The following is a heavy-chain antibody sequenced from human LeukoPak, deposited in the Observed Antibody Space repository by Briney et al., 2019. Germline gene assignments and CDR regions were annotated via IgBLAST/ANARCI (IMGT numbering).Heavy chain of an antibody. J-gene: IGHJ4*02. Sequence: GGSLRLSCAASGFTFSSYDMNWVRQAPGKGLEWVAFISYDGSDKYYVDSVKGRFTISRDNSKNTLYLQMNSLRAEDTAVYYCAKDFVSSAGIPDYWGQGTLVTVSS. CDR3: AKDFVSSAGIPDY. CDR1: GFTFSSYD. V-gene: IGHV3-30*18. D-gene: IGHD6-13*01. CDR2: ISYDGSDK.